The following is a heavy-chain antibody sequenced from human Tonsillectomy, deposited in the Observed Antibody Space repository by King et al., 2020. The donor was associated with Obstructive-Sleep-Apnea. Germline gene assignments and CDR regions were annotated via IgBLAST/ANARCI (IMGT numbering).Heavy chain of an antibody. CDR1: GGSISSSSYF. J-gene: IGHJ4*02. CDR2: MYYSGST. D-gene: IGHD5-18*01. CDR3: AKVGYSYGDSFDY. V-gene: IGHV4-39*07. Sequence: QLQESGPGLVKPSETLSLTCTFSGGSISSSSYFWGWIRQPPGKGLEWIGSMYYSGSTYYNPSLKSRVTISVDTSKNQFSLKLSSVTAADTAVYYCAKVGYSYGDSFDYWGQGTLVTVSS.